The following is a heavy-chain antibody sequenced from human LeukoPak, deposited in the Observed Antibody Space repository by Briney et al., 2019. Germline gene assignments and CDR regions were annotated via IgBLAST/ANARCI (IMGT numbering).Heavy chain of an antibody. V-gene: IGHV3-30*02. D-gene: IGHD2-2*01. CDR1: GFTFSRYG. CDR2: ARHDDSHK. J-gene: IGHJ4*02. CDR3: ARAVCSSTSCLKDY. Sequence: PGGSLRLSCVASGFTFSRYGMHWVRQAPGKGLEWVAFARHDDSHKSYADSVKGRFTVSRDNSKNTLYLQMNSLRAEDTGVYYCARAVCSSTSCLKDYWGQGTLVTVSS.